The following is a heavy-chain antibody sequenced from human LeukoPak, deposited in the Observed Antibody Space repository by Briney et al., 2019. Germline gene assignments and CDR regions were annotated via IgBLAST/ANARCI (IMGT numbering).Heavy chain of an antibody. D-gene: IGHD6-13*01. CDR3: ARDCSSWYYYYYGMDV. J-gene: IGHJ6*02. CDR2: IIPILGIA. Sequence: SVKVSCKASGGTFSSYAISWVRQAPGQGLEWMGRIIPILGIANYAQKFQGRVTITADKSTSTAYMELSSLRSEDTAVYYCARDCSSWYYYYYGMDVWAKGPRSPSP. V-gene: IGHV1-69*04. CDR1: GGTFSSYA.